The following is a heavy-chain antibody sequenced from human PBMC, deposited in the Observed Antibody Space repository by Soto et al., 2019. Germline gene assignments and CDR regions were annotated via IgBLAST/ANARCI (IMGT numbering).Heavy chain of an antibody. CDR3: ARRYGYSFDY. J-gene: IGHJ4*02. Sequence: PSETLSLTCTVSCDSISSYYWSWIRQPPGKGLEWIGYIYYSGSTNYNPSLKSQVTISVDTSKNQFSLKLSSVTAADTAVYYCARRYGYSFDYWGQGTLVTVAS. D-gene: IGHD1-1*01. CDR2: IYYSGST. CDR1: CDSISSYY. V-gene: IGHV4-59*08.